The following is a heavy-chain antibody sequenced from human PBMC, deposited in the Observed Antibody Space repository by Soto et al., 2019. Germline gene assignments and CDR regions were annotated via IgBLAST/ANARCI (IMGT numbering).Heavy chain of an antibody. J-gene: IGHJ4*02. CDR2: IYYSGST. V-gene: IGHV4-59*01. CDR1: GVSISSYY. D-gene: IGHD3-10*01. Sequence: XETLSLTCTGSGVSISSYYWSWIRQPPGKGLEWIGYIYYSGSTNYNPSLKSRVTISVDTSKNQFSLKLSSVTAADTAVYYCARATYGIEYWGQGTLVIVSS. CDR3: ARATYGIEY.